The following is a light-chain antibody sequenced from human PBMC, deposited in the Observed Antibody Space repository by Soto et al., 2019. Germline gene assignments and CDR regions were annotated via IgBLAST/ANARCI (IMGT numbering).Light chain of an antibody. J-gene: IGKJ4*01. Sequence: EIVLTQSPGTLSLSPGERATLSCRASQSVSTSYLAWYQQKPGQAPRLLIYGASSSATGIPDRFSGSGSGADFNLTISRLEPEDFAVYFCQQYGSVPLTFGGGTKVEIK. V-gene: IGKV3-20*01. CDR3: QQYGSVPLT. CDR2: GAS. CDR1: QSVSTSY.